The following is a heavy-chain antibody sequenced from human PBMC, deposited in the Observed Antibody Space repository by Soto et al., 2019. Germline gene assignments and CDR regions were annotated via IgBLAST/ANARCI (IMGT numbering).Heavy chain of an antibody. V-gene: IGHV3-7*05. CDR2: INPDGGAK. Sequence: EVHLVESGGGLVQPGGSLRLSCAASGFSFSNYWMTWGRQAPGKGLEWVANINPDGGAKYYVESVKGRFSISRDNAKNSLYLQMNSLRAEDTAVYYCAKAFYNGNSDFGYWGQGTLVTVSS. CDR1: GFSFSNYW. D-gene: IGHD3-10*01. J-gene: IGHJ4*02. CDR3: AKAFYNGNSDFGY.